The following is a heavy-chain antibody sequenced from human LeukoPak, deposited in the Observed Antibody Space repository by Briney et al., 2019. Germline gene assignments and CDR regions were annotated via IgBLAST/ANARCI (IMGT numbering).Heavy chain of an antibody. CDR3: AREVLSSWDQEYYFDY. CDR2: IYYSGST. V-gene: IGHV4-61*01. J-gene: IGHJ4*02. D-gene: IGHD6-13*01. Sequence: RTSETLSLTCTVSGGSVSSGSYYRSWIRQPPGKGLEWIGYIYYSGSTNYNPSLKSRVTISVDTSKNQFSLKLSSVTAADTAVYYCAREVLSSWDQEYYFDYWGQGTLVTVSS. CDR1: GGSVSSGSYY.